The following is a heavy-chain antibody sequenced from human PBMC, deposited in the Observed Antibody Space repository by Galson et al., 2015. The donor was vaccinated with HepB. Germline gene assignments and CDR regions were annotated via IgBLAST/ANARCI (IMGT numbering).Heavy chain of an antibody. CDR2: ISSSSSYT. D-gene: IGHD5-12*01. CDR1: GFTFSDYY. Sequence: SLRLSCAASGFTFSDYYMSWIRQAPGKGLEWVSYISSSSSYTNYADSVKGRFTISRDNAKNSLYLQMNSLRAEDTAVYYCARDQLGIYSGYDSGYGMDVWGQGTTVTVSS. CDR3: ARDQLGIYSGYDSGYGMDV. J-gene: IGHJ6*02. V-gene: IGHV3-11*06.